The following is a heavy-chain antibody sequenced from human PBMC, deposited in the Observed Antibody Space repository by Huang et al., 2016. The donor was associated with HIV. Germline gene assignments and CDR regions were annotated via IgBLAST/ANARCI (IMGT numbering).Heavy chain of an antibody. Sequence: QVLVQESGPGLAKPSETLSLTCTVSGGSISSHHWSWIRQAPGKGLEWIGTMFYSGSTKTNPPLKSRVTISVDTSKNQISLRLASVTAADSAVYFCARVARGPNWYFDLWGRGTLVTVSS. J-gene: IGHJ2*01. V-gene: IGHV4-59*11. CDR1: GGSISSHH. CDR2: MFYSGST. CDR3: ARVARGPNWYFDL. D-gene: IGHD2-15*01.